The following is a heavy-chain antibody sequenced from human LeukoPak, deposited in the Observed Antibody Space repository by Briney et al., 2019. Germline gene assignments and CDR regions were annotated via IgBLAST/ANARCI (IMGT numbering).Heavy chain of an antibody. CDR1: GFTFSSNY. D-gene: IGHD2/OR15-2a*01. Sequence: GXSLRLSCAASGFTFSSNYMSWVRQASGKGLEWVSVIYSGGSTYYSDSVKGGFTISRDNSKNTLYLQMNSLRAEDTAVYYCARGTFSAWYSDYWGQGTLVTVSS. CDR2: IYSGGST. CDR3: ARGTFSAWYSDY. V-gene: IGHV3-53*01. J-gene: IGHJ4*02.